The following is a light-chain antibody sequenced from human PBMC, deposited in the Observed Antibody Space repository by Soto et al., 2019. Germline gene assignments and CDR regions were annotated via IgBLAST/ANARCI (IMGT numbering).Light chain of an antibody. V-gene: IGLV2-14*01. J-gene: IGLJ2*01. CDR2: DVS. CDR3: SSYTSSSTLV. Sequence: QSALTQPASVSGSPGQSITISCTGTSSDVGGYNYVSRYQQHPGKAPKLMIYDVSNRPSGVSNRFSGSKSGNTASLTISGLQAEDEADYSCSSYTSSSTLVFGGGTKLTVL. CDR1: SSDVGGYNY.